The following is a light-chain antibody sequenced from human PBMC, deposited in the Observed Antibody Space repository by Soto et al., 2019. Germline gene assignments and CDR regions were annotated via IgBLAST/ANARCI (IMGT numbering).Light chain of an antibody. CDR3: FSHRGGDSHV. J-gene: IGLJ1*01. CDR2: GVT. V-gene: IGLV2-14*01. CDR1: SSDVGAYNY. Sequence: QSVLTQPASVSGSPGQSITISCTGTSSDVGAYNYVSWYQQYPGKAPKRMIYGVTNRPSGVSNRFSGSKTGNTASLTISGLQAEDEADYYCFSHRGGDSHVFGTGTKVTVL.